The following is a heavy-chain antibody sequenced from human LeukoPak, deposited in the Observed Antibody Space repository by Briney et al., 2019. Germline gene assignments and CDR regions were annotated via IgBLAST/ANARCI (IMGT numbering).Heavy chain of an antibody. CDR1: GGTFSSYA. Sequence: GSSVKVSCKASGGTFSSYAISWVRQAPGQGLEWMGGIIPIFGTANYAQEFQGRVTITADESTSTAYMELSSLRSEDTAVYYCARPTSYYDFWSALFYWGQGTLVTVSS. CDR2: IIPIFGTA. J-gene: IGHJ4*02. V-gene: IGHV1-69*01. D-gene: IGHD3-3*01. CDR3: ARPTSYYDFWSALFY.